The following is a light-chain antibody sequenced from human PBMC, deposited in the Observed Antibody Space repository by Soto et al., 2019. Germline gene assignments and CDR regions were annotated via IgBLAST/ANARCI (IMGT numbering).Light chain of an antibody. J-gene: IGLJ1*01. V-gene: IGLV2-14*01. Sequence: QSALTQPASVSGSPGQSITISCTGTSSDVVGYNYVSWYQQHPGNASKLMIYDVSNRPSGVSNRFSGSKSGNTASLTISGLQAEDEADYYCSSYTSSSTLGSGFGTGTKVTVL. CDR3: SSYTSSSTLGSG. CDR2: DVS. CDR1: SSDVVGYNY.